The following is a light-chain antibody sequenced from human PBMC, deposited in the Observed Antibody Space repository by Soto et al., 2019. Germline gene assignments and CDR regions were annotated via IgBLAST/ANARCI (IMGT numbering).Light chain of an antibody. Sequence: QSALTQPPSASGSPGQSVTISCTGTSSDVGGYNYVSWYQQHPGKAPKFMIYEVSKRPSGVPDRFSGSKSGNTASLTVSGLQADDEADYYCCSYAGSNNFVTFGGGTKLTVL. CDR3: CSYAGSNNFVT. J-gene: IGLJ2*01. CDR1: SSDVGGYNY. CDR2: EVS. V-gene: IGLV2-8*01.